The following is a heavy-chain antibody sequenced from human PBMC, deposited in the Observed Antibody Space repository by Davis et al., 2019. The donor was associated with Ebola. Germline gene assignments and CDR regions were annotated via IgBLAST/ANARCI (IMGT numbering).Heavy chain of an antibody. CDR1: GGSVSSGSYY. D-gene: IGHD5-18*01. J-gene: IGHJ5*02. CDR3: ARLTAMGVTLWWFDP. Sequence: MPSETLSLTCTVSGGSVSSGSYYWSWIRQPPGKGLEWIGYIYYSGSTNYNPSLKSPVTISVDTSKNQFSLKLSSVTAADTAVYYCARLTAMGVTLWWFDPWGQGTLVTVSS. CDR2: IYYSGST. V-gene: IGHV4-61*01.